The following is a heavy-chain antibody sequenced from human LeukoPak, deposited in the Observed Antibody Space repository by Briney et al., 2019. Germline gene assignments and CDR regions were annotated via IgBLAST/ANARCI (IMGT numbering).Heavy chain of an antibody. Sequence: GGSLRLSCAASGFTFSSYAMSWVRQAPGKGLEWVSAISGSGGSTYYADSVKGRFTISRDNSKNTLYLQMYSLRAEDTAVYYCAKLGGLYCSSTSCFDYWGQGTLVTVSS. CDR2: ISGSGGST. V-gene: IGHV3-23*01. CDR3: AKLGGLYCSSTSCFDY. J-gene: IGHJ4*02. D-gene: IGHD2-2*01. CDR1: GFTFSSYA.